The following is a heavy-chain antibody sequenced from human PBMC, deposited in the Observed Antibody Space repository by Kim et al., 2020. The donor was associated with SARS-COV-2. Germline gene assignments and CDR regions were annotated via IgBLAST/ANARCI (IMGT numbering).Heavy chain of an antibody. D-gene: IGHD2-21*01. CDR3: ARQPDEYNGDVSDEP. CDR2: INPNSGGI. V-gene: IGHV1-2*02. Sequence: ASVKVSCKASGYTFTGNYMHWVRQAPGQGLEWMGWINPNSGGINYAQKFQGRVTITRDTSITTAYMELSRLTSDDTAVYYCARQPDEYNGDVSDEPWGQGTLVTVSS. J-gene: IGHJ5*02. CDR1: GYTFTGNY.